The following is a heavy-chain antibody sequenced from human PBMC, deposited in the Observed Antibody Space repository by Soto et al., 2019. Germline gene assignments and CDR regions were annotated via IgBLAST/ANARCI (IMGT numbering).Heavy chain of an antibody. J-gene: IGHJ2*01. V-gene: IGHV4-39*02. CDR3: AREGYDFWSGYSKNYWYFDL. CDR2: IYYSGST. D-gene: IGHD3-3*01. CDR1: GDSMSSSDYY. Sequence: PSETLSLTCAVSGDSMSSSDYYWGWIRQPPGKGLEWIGSIYYSGSTYYNPSLKSRVTISVDTSKNQFSLKLSSVTAADTAVYYCAREGYDFWSGYSKNYWYFDLWGRGTLVTVSS.